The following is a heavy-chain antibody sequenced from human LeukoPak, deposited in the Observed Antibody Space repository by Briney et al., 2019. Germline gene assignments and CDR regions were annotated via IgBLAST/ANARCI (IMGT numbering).Heavy chain of an antibody. V-gene: IGHV3-23*01. D-gene: IGHD3/OR15-3a*01. J-gene: IGHJ4*02. CDR2: IGDTT. Sequence: GGSLRLSRAASGFTCSSYAMSWVRQAPGKGLEWVSTIGDTTYYADSVKGRFTIYRNNYNNTQYLQMERLRAEDAAVYYFARFWPAATSSRFDYWGERTLVTVSS. CDR3: ARFWPAATSSRFDY. CDR1: GFTCSSYA.